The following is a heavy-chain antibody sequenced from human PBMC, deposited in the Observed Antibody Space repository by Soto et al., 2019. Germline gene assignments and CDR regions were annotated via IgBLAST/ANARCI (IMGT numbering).Heavy chain of an antibody. D-gene: IGHD3-22*01. J-gene: IGHJ1*01. CDR3: ARATYPYYYDSSGYPHFQH. CDR1: GGTFSSYA. Sequence: QVQLVQSGAEVKKPGSSVKVSCKASGGTFSSYAISWVRQAPGQGLEWMGGIIPIFGTANYAQKFQGRVTITADESTSTVYMELSSLRSEDTDVYYCARATYPYYYDSSGYPHFQHWGQGTMVTVSS. CDR2: IIPIFGTA. V-gene: IGHV1-69*01.